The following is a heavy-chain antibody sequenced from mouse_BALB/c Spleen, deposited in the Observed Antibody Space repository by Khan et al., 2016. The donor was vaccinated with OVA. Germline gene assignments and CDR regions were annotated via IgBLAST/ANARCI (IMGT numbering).Heavy chain of an antibody. Sequence: EVQLQESGPELVKPGASVKMSCKASGYTFTSYVMHWVKQKPGQGLEWIGYIYPYNDDTKYNEKFKGKATLNSDKYSSTAYLALSSLPTEDSAVYFCARNYRSDVYFAYWGQGTTLTVSS. CDR3: ARNYRSDVYFAY. CDR1: GYTFTSYV. V-gene: IGHV1S136*01. CDR2: IYPYNDDT. J-gene: IGHJ2*01. D-gene: IGHD2-14*01.